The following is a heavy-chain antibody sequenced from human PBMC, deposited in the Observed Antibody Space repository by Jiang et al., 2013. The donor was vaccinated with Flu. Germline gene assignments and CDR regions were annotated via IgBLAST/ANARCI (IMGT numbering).Heavy chain of an antibody. Sequence: PTQTLTLTCTFSGFSLSTNEMRVSWIRQPPGKALEWLARIDWNDDKFYSTSLKTRLTISKDTSKNQVVLTMTNMDPVDTATYYCARGLGAAAVNDWFDPWGQGTLVTVSS. CDR2: IDWNDDK. V-gene: IGHV2-70*04. D-gene: IGHD6-13*01. CDR3: ARGLGAAAVNDWFDP. CDR1: GFSLSTNEMR. J-gene: IGHJ5*02.